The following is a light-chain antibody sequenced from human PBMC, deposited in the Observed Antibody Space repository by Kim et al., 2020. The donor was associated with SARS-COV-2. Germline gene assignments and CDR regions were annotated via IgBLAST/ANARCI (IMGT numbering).Light chain of an antibody. V-gene: IGLV6-57*02. J-gene: IGLJ2*01. CDR2: EGY. Sequence: NFMLTQPHSVSESPGKTVTISCIGGSGTSATKYVQWFRLRPGSGPLTVIYEGYQRPPGVPDRFSGSIDSSSKSASLTISGLRTEDEADYFCQFFDATNQRRVFGGGTQLTVL. CDR1: SGTSATKY. CDR3: QFFDATNQRRV.